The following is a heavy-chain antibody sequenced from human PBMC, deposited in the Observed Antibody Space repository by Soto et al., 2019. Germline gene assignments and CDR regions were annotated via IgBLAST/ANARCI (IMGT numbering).Heavy chain of an antibody. CDR2: IIPIFGTA. V-gene: IGHV1-69*01. J-gene: IGHJ6*02. D-gene: IGHD3-9*01. Sequence: QVQLVQSGAEVKKPGSSVKVSCKASGGTFSSYAISWVRQAPVQGLEWMGGIIPIFGTANYAQKFQGRVTITADESTSTAYMELRSLRSEDTAVYYCARVDLRYFDWLPKYGMDVWGQGTTVTVSS. CDR3: ARVDLRYFDWLPKYGMDV. CDR1: GGTFSSYA.